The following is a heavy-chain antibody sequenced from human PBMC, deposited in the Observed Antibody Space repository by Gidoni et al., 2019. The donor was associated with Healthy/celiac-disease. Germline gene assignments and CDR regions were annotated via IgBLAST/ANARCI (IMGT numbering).Heavy chain of an antibody. D-gene: IGHD3-22*01. J-gene: IGHJ4*02. CDR3: AKDQPEYYYDSSGYYGY. Sequence: EVQLLESGGGWVQPGGSLRRSCAASGFTVSSDAMSWVRQAPGKGLELVSAISGSGGSTYYSDSVKGRFTISRDNSKNTLYLQMNSLRAEDTAVYYCAKDQPEYYYDSSGYYGYWGQGTLVTVSS. CDR1: GFTVSSDA. CDR2: ISGSGGST. V-gene: IGHV3-23*01.